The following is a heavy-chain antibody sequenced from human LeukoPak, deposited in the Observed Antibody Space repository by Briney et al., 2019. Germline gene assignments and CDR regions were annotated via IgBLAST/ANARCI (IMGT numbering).Heavy chain of an antibody. V-gene: IGHV3-30-3*02. CDR2: ISYDGSNK. CDR3: AKRPGYSGSWDY. D-gene: IGHD1-26*01. Sequence: GGSLRLSCAASGFTFSSYAMHWVRQAPGKGLEWVAVISYDGSNKYYADSVKGRFTISRDNSKNTLYLQMNSLRAEDTAVYYCAKRPGYSGSWDYWGQGTLVTVSS. J-gene: IGHJ4*02. CDR1: GFTFSSYA.